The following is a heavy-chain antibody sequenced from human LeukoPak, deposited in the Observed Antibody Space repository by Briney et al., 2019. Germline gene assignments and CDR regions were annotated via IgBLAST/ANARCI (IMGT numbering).Heavy chain of an antibody. Sequence: GGSLRLSRAASGFTFSDYVMHWARQAPGKGPEWVAFIRYDGSDEYYADSVKGRFTISRDNSKNTLYLQMNSLRAEDTAVYYCAKGGQWLAPGLDYRGQGTLVTVSS. CDR2: IRYDGSDE. J-gene: IGHJ4*02. D-gene: IGHD6-19*01. CDR1: GFTFSDYV. V-gene: IGHV3-30*02. CDR3: AKGGQWLAPGLDY.